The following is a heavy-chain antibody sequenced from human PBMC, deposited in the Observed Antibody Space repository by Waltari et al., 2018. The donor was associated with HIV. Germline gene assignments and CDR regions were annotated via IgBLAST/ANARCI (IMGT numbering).Heavy chain of an antibody. V-gene: IGHV1-2*02. J-gene: IGHJ4*02. CDR3: ALDEGGVTIDY. CDR2: INPNRGGT. CDR1: GYTFTSYY. Sequence: QVQLVQSGAEVKKPGASVKVSCKASGYTFTSYYIHWVRQAPGQGLEWMVWINPNRGGTNYTQKFQGRVTMTRATSITTAYMELSRLRSDDTAVYYCALDEGGVTIDYWGQGTLVTVSS. D-gene: IGHD2-8*01.